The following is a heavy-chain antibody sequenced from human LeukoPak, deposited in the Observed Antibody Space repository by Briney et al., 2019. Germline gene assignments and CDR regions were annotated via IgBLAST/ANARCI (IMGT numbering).Heavy chain of an antibody. V-gene: IGHV3-11*01. D-gene: IGHD3-10*01. CDR2: ISSSGSTI. Sequence: PGGSLRLPCAASGFTFSDYYMSWIRQAPGKGLEWVSYISSSGSTIYYADSVKGRFTISRDNAKNSLYLQMNSLRAEDTAVYYCARVPLWFGESGYYYYMDVWGKGTTVTISS. J-gene: IGHJ6*03. CDR1: GFTFSDYY. CDR3: ARVPLWFGESGYYYYMDV.